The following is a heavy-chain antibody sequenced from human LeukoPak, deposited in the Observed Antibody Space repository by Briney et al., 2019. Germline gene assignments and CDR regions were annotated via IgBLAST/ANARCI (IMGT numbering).Heavy chain of an antibody. CDR2: FDPADFER. Sequence: ASVKVSCKASGGTFSSYAISWVRQAPGQGLEWMGSFDPADFERNYAEKLQGRATMTEDTYIETAYMEVSSLRLEDTAVYYCATEVPVPRRQSYGPGSHYMDVWGKGTTVIVSS. D-gene: IGHD3-10*01. J-gene: IGHJ6*03. CDR1: GGTFSSYA. CDR3: ATEVPVPRRQSYGPGSHYMDV. V-gene: IGHV1-24*01.